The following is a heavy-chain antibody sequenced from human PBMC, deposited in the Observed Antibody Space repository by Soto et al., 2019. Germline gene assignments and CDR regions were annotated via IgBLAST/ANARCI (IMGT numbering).Heavy chain of an antibody. Sequence: ASVKVSCKASGYTFTSYGISWVRQAPGQGLEWMGIINLSADRTSYAQKFQGRFTVTMDTSTSTVYMESGSLRSEDTAVYYCVRDPSSGYRSFDYWGQGTLVTVSS. J-gene: IGHJ4*02. CDR2: INLSADRT. V-gene: IGHV1-46*03. D-gene: IGHD3-22*01. CDR1: GYTFTSYG. CDR3: VRDPSSGYRSFDY.